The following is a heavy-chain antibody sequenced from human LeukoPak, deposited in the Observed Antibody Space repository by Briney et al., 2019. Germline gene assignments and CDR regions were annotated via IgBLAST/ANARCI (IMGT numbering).Heavy chain of an antibody. D-gene: IGHD5-18*01. V-gene: IGHV4-39*01. CDR2: IYYSGST. Sequence: SETLSLTCTVSGGSISSSSYYWGWIRQPPGKGLEWIGSIYYSGSTYYNPSLKSRVTISVDPAKNPFSLKLRPVTAADTAAYYCARHSGYSYGYAYYYYYMDVWGKGTTVTVSS. CDR1: GGSISSSSYY. J-gene: IGHJ6*03. CDR3: ARHSGYSYGYAYYYYYMDV.